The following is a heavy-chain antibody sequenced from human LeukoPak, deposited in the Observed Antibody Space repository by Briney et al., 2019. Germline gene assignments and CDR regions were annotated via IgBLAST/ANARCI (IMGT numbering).Heavy chain of an antibody. J-gene: IGHJ4*02. Sequence: GGSLRLSCVASGFTFSTAWMSWLRQAPGKGLEWVGRIKSNSDGGTTDYAASVKGRFTVSRDDSKNTVYLQMNSLKTEDTAVYYCLWWDYWGQGTLVTVSS. CDR3: LWWDY. D-gene: IGHD2-21*01. CDR1: GFTFSTAW. CDR2: IKSNSDGGTT. V-gene: IGHV3-15*01.